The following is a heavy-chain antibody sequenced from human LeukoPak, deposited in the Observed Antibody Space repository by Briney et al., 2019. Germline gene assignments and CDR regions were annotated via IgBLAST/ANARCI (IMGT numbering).Heavy chain of an antibody. J-gene: IGHJ6*03. CDR2: IYPGDSDT. Sequence: GESLKISCKGSGYSFTSYWIGWVRQMPGKGLEWMGIIYPGDSDTRYSPSFQGQVTISADKSISTAYLQWSGLKASDTAMYYCARVNAISVYYMDVWGKGTTVTVSS. CDR3: ARVNAISVYYMDV. V-gene: IGHV5-51*01. CDR1: GYSFTSYW. D-gene: IGHD2-21*01.